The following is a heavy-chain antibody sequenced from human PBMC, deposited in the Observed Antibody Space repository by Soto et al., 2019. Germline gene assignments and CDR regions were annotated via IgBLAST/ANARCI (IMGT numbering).Heavy chain of an antibody. D-gene: IGHD6-19*01. CDR3: ARPPARISVPGTWGY. V-gene: IGHV3-7*03. CDR1: GFTFSIYW. CDR2: IKEDGSEK. J-gene: IGHJ4*02. Sequence: RRLSCAASGFTFSIYWMSWVRQAPGKGLEWVANIKEDGSEKHYVDSVKGRFTISRDNANNSLFLQMNSLRAEDTAVYYCARPPARISVPGTWGYWGQGTLVTVSS.